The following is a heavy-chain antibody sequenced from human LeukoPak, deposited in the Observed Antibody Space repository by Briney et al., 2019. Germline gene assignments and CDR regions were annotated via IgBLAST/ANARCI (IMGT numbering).Heavy chain of an antibody. CDR3: ARGDVVRGVSWFDS. CDR1: GYTFTSYW. Sequence: GESLKISCQGSGYTFTSYWIGWGRQMPVKGLEWMGSIYPGDSDTKYSPSFQGQVTISVDKSTNTAYLQWKSLKASDTAMYYCARGDVVRGVSWFDSWGQGALVTVSS. CDR2: IYPGDSDT. V-gene: IGHV5-51*01. D-gene: IGHD2-21*02. J-gene: IGHJ5*01.